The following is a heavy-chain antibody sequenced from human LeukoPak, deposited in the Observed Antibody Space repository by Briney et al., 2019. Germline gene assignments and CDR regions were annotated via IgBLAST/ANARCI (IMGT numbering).Heavy chain of an antibody. J-gene: IGHJ6*03. CDR1: GGTFNSYA. CDR2: IIPIFGTA. CDR3: ARTENDYYYYMDV. Sequence: SVKVSCKASGGTFNSYAISWVRQAPGQGLEWMGGIIPIFGTANYAQKFQGRVTITTDESTSTAYMELSSLRSEDTAVYYCARTENDYYYYMDVWGKGTTVTVSS. V-gene: IGHV1-69*05.